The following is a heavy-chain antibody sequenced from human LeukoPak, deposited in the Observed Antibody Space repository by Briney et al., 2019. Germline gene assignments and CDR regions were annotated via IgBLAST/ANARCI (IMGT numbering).Heavy chain of an antibody. V-gene: IGHV4-34*01. D-gene: IGHD6-13*01. CDR1: GGSFSGYY. CDR3: ARSYSSSWFTWGY. Sequence: QPSETLSLTCAVYGGSFSGYYWSWIRQPPGKGLEWIGEINHSGSTNYNPSLKSRVTISVDTSKNQFSLKLSSVTAADTAVYYCARSYSSSWFTWGYWGQGTLVTVSS. J-gene: IGHJ4*02. CDR2: INHSGST.